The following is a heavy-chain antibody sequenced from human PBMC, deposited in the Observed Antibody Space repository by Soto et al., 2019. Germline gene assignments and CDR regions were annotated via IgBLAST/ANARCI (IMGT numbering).Heavy chain of an antibody. Sequence: QVQLVQSGVEVKKPGASVKVSCKASGYTFTNYAISWVRQAPGRGLEWMGWVNTYNGNPNDAQISQGRVTMTRDAATGTAYMSLRSLKSDGSNVYYCTTDTQYSTDWQGFDSWGKGTLVTVSS. V-gene: IGHV1-18*01. CDR1: GYTFTNYA. CDR2: VNTYNGNP. J-gene: IGHJ4*02. D-gene: IGHD6-6*01. CDR3: TTDTQYSTDWQGFDS.